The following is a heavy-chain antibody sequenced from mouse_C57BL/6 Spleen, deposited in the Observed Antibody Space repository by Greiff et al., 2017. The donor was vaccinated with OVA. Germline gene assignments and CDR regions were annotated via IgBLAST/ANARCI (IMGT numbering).Heavy chain of an antibody. CDR3: AIYYYCAMDY. J-gene: IGHJ4*01. CDR1: GYAFSSSW. D-gene: IGHD1-1*01. V-gene: IGHV1-82*01. Sequence: QVQLKQSGPELVKPGASVKISCKASGYAFSSSWMNWVKQRPGKGLEWIGRIYPGDGDTNYNGKFKGKATLTADKSSSTAYMQLSSLTSEDSAVYFCAIYYYCAMDYWGQGTSVTVSS. CDR2: IYPGDGDT.